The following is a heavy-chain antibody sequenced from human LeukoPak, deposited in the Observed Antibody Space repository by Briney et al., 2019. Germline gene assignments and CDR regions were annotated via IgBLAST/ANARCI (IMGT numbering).Heavy chain of an antibody. V-gene: IGHV1-69*13. Sequence: SVKVSCKASGGTFSSYAISWVRQAPGQGLEWMGGIIPIFGTANYAQKFQGRVTITADESASTAYMELSSLRSEDTAVYYCASQYYYDSSGYYYVDYWGQGTLVTVSS. CDR1: GGTFSSYA. CDR2: IIPIFGTA. CDR3: ASQYYYDSSGYYYVDY. D-gene: IGHD3-22*01. J-gene: IGHJ4*02.